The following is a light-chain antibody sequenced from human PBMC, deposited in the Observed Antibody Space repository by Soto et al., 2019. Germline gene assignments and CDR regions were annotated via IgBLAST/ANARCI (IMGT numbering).Light chain of an antibody. J-gene: IGLJ1*01. CDR1: SSDVGGYNY. V-gene: IGLV2-14*01. CDR3: SSYTSSSTTLV. CDR2: EVS. Sequence: QSVLTQPASVSGSPGQSITISCTGTSSDVGGYNYVSWYQQHPGKAPKLMIYEVSNRPSGVSNRFSGSKSGNTASLTISGLQAEDEADYYCSSYTSSSTTLVLGHGTKVTVL.